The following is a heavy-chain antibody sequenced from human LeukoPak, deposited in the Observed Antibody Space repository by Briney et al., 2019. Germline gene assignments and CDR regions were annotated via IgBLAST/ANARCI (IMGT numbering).Heavy chain of an antibody. V-gene: IGHV3-33*01. J-gene: IGHJ3*02. Sequence: GGSLRLSCAASQFTFSNYVMHWVRQAPGKGLEWVAVIWSDGSNKNYADSVKGRFTISRDNLKNTLYLQMNSLRDEDTAVYYCARAAPYYYDSSGYSAFDSWGQGTMVTVSA. CDR3: ARAAPYYYDSSGYSAFDS. CDR2: IWSDGSNK. CDR1: QFTFSNYV. D-gene: IGHD3-22*01.